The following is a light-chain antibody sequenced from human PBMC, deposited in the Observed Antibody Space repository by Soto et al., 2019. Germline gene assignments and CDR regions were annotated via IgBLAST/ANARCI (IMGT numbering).Light chain of an antibody. J-gene: IGLJ2*01. CDR1: NSDVGGYNF. CDR3: CSYSDSSTIVV. CDR2: DVN. V-gene: IGLV2-14*03. Sequence: QSVLTQPASVSGSPGQSITISCTGTNSDVGGYNFVSWYLQHPGKAPRLMIFDVNVRASGVSTRFSGSKSGNTASLTISGLQAEDEADYYCCSYSDSSTIVVFGGGTKLTVL.